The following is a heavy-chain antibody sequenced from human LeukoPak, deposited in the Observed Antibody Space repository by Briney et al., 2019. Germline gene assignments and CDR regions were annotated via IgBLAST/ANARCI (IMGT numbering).Heavy chain of an antibody. CDR3: ARLDDSGYPLDAFDI. Sequence: HGESLKISCKGSGYSFTNYWIGWVRQMPGKGLEWMGIIYPGDSDTRYSPSFQGQVTISADKSISTAYLQWSSLKASDTAMYYCARLDDSGYPLDAFDIWGQGTMVTVSS. V-gene: IGHV5-51*01. J-gene: IGHJ3*02. CDR1: GYSFTNYW. CDR2: IYPGDSDT. D-gene: IGHD3-22*01.